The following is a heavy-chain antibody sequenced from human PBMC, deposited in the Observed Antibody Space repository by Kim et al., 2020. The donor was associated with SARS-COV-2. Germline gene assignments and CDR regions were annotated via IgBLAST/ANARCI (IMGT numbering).Heavy chain of an antibody. J-gene: IGHJ3*02. Sequence: GGSLRLSCAASGFTFSSYGMHWVRQAPGKGLEWVAVIWYDGSNKYYADSVKGRFTISRDNSKNTLYLQMNSLRAEDTAVYYCARGYDSSGYYQVSDAFDIWGQGTMVTVSS. CDR2: IWYDGSNK. D-gene: IGHD3-22*01. CDR1: GFTFSSYG. CDR3: ARGYDSSGYYQVSDAFDI. V-gene: IGHV3-33*01.